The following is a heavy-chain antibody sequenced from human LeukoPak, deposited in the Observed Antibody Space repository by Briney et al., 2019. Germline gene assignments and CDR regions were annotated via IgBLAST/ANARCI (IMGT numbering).Heavy chain of an antibody. CDR3: ASEYCSSTSCKEAEYFQH. CDR2: IIPILGIA. J-gene: IGHJ1*01. V-gene: IGHV1-69*04. D-gene: IGHD2-2*01. Sequence: SVKVSCKASGGTFSSYAISWVRQAPGQGLEWMGRIIPILGIANYAQKFQGRVTITADKSTSTAYMELSSLRSEDTAVYYCASEYCSSTSCKEAEYFQHWGQGTLVTVSS. CDR1: GGTFSSYA.